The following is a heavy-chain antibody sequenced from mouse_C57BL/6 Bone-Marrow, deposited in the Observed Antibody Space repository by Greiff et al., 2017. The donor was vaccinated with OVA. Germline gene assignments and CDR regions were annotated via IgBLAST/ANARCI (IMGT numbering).Heavy chain of an antibody. V-gene: IGHV5-6*01. CDR3: ARHSSGFFDY. J-gene: IGHJ2*01. CDR2: ISSGGSYT. D-gene: IGHD3-2*02. CDR1: GFTFSSYG. Sequence: EVQRVESGGDLVKPGGSLKLSCAASGFTFSSYGMSWVRQTPDKRLEWVATISSGGSYTYYPDSVKGRFPISRDNAKNTLYLQMSSLKSEDTAMYYCARHSSGFFDYWGQGTTLTVSS.